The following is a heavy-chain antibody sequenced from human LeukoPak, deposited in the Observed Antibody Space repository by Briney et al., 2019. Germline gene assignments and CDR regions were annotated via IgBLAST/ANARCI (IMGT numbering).Heavy chain of an antibody. D-gene: IGHD4-17*01. J-gene: IGHJ4*02. CDR2: IKSKTDGGTT. CDR1: GFSFSNAW. CDR3: TTDKYGEIFDY. V-gene: IGHV3-15*01. Sequence: PGGSLRLSCAASGFSFSNAWMSWVRQAPGKGLEWVGRIKSKTDGGTTDYAAPMKGRFTISRDDSKNTLYLQMNSLKTEDTAVYYCTTDKYGEIFDYWGQGTLVTVSS.